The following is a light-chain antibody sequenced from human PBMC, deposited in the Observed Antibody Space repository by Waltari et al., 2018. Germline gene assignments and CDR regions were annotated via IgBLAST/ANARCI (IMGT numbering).Light chain of an antibody. CDR2: HAS. CDR3: QHYVRLPAT. CDR1: QSVTRAL. J-gene: IGKJ1*01. Sequence: EILLTQSPGTLSLSPGERATLSCRASQSVTRALAWYQQKPGQAPRLLIYHASNRATGIPDSFSGSESGTDYSLTISRLEPEDFAVYYCQHYVRLPATFGQGTKVEIK. V-gene: IGKV3-20*01.